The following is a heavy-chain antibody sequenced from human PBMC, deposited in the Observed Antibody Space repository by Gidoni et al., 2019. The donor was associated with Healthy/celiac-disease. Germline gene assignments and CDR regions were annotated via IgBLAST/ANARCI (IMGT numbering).Heavy chain of an antibody. J-gene: IGHJ6*02. CDR1: GFTFSSYG. V-gene: IGHV3-33*08. CDR2: IWYDGSNK. Sequence: QVQLVESGGGVVQPGRSLRLSCAASGFTFSSYGLHWVRQAPGKGLEWVAVIWYDGSNKYYADSVKGRFTISRDNSKNTLYLQMNSLRAEDTAVYYCARDSIGDTAMVYHYYYGMDVWGQGTTVTVSS. D-gene: IGHD5-18*01. CDR3: ARDSIGDTAMVYHYYYGMDV.